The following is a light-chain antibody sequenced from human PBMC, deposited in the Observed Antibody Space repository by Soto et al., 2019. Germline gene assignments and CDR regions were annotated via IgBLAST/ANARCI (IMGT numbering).Light chain of an antibody. CDR2: GAS. CDR1: QSISSSF. J-gene: IGKJ4*01. CDR3: QQRDNWPLT. Sequence: EIVLTQSPGILSLSPGERASLSCGASQSISSSFLAWYQQKPGQAPRLLIYGASSRATGIPDRFSGTGSETDFTLTISSLEPEDFAVFYCQQRDNWPLTFGGGTKVDIK. V-gene: IGKV3D-20*02.